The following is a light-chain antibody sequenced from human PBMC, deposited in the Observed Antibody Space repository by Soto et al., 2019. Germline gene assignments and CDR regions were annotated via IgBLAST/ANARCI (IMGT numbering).Light chain of an antibody. CDR3: LQDYNYPPT. CDR1: QSISSY. Sequence: IHMTQSPSSVSASVGDRVTITCRASQSISSYLNWYQQKPGKAPKLLIYAASSLQSGVPSRFSGSGSGTDFTLTIRSLQPEDCATYYCLQDYNYPPTFGPGTKV. V-gene: IGKV1-6*01. CDR2: AAS. J-gene: IGKJ1*01.